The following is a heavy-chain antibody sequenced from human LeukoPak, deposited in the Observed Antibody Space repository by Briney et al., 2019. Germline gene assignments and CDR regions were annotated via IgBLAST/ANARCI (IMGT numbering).Heavy chain of an antibody. D-gene: IGHD3-22*01. CDR1: GGSISTYY. CDR3: AREGAGSSGYFDY. CDR2: IYYSGST. J-gene: IGHJ4*02. Sequence: SETETLICTVSGGSISTYYWSWIRQPPEKGLEWIGYIYYSGSTNYNPSLKSRVTISVDTSKNHIYLKLSSVTAADTAVYYCAREGAGSSGYFDYWGQGTLVTVSS. V-gene: IGHV4-59*01.